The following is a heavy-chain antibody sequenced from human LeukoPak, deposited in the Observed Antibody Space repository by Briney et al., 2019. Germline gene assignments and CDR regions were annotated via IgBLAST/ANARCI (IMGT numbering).Heavy chain of an antibody. V-gene: IGHV3-23*01. CDR3: AKGTQNYYDSSGYYYRGGYFDY. CDR2: ISGSGDST. J-gene: IGHJ4*02. CDR1: GFTFSSYG. D-gene: IGHD3-22*01. Sequence: LGGSLRLSCAASGFTFSSYGMSWVRQAPGKGLEWVSAISGSGDSTYYADSVKGRFTISRDNSKNTLYLQMNSLRAEDTAVYYCAKGTQNYYDSSGYYYRGGYFDYWGQGTLVTVSS.